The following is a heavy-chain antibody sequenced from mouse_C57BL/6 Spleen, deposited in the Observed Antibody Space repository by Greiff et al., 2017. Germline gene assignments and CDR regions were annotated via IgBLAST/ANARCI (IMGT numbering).Heavy chain of an antibody. CDR2: IDPSDSYT. J-gene: IGHJ4*01. V-gene: IGHV1-59*01. CDR3: APYYYGSSPRDY. Sequence: QVQLQQPGAELVRPGTSVKLSCKASGYTFTSYWMHWVKQRPGQGLEWIGVIDPSDSYTNYNQTFKGKATLTVDTSSSTAYMQLSSLTSEYSAVYYCAPYYYGSSPRDYWGQGTSVTVSS. CDR1: GYTFTSYW. D-gene: IGHD1-1*01.